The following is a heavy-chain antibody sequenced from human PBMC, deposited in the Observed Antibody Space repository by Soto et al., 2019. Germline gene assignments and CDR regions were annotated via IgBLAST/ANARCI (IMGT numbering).Heavy chain of an antibody. CDR1: GFTFSNAW. D-gene: IGHD2-21*02. V-gene: IGHV3-15*01. CDR3: TTGVTTNYYGMDV. Sequence: EVQLVESGGGLVKPGGSLRLSCAASGFTFSNAWMSWVRQAPGKGLEWVGRIKSKTDGGTTDYAAPVKGRFTISRDDSKNTRYLQMNSLKTEDTAVYYCTTGVTTNYYGMDVWGQGTTVTVSS. J-gene: IGHJ6*02. CDR2: IKSKTDGGTT.